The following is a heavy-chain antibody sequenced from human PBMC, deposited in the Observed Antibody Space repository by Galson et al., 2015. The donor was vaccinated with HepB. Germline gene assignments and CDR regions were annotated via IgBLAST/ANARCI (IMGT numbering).Heavy chain of an antibody. Sequence: SLRLSCAASGFTFSSYAMSWVRQAPGKGLEWVSAISGSGGSTYYADSVKGRFTISRDNSKNTLYLQMNSLRAEDTAVYYCAIRKTTVYSSSWYVDYWGQGTRVTVSS. CDR2: ISGSGGST. J-gene: IGHJ4*02. CDR3: AIRKTTVYSSSWYVDY. V-gene: IGHV3-23*01. D-gene: IGHD6-13*01. CDR1: GFTFSSYA.